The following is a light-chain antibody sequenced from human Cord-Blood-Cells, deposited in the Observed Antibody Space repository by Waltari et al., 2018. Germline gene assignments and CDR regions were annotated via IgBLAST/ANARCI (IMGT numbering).Light chain of an antibody. J-gene: IGKJ2*01. CDR2: GAS. CDR3: QQYGSSPYT. CDR1: QSVSSSY. Sequence: EIVLTQSPGTLSLSPGERATLSCRASQSVSSSYLAWYQQKPGHATRLVIYGASSRATGIPDRFSGSGSGTDFTLTISRLEPEDFAVYYCQQYGSSPYTFGQGTKLEIK. V-gene: IGKV3-20*01.